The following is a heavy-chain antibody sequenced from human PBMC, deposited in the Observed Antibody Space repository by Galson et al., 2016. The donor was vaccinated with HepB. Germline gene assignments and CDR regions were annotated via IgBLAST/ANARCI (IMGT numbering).Heavy chain of an antibody. CDR3: ARDPASFYYDSRFHPHDY. Sequence: SLRLSCAASGFSFRNYAMHWVRQAPGKGLEWVAVMSYDGRRIYYADSVKGRLTISRGNSKNTLFLQMNSLRAEDAATYYCARDPASFYYDSRFHPHDYWGQGTLVTVSS. J-gene: IGHJ4*02. CDR2: MSYDGRRI. CDR1: GFSFRNYA. D-gene: IGHD3-22*01. V-gene: IGHV3-30*04.